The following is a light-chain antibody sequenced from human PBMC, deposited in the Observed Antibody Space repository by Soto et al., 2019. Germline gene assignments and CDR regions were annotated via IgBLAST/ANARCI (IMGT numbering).Light chain of an antibody. J-gene: IGKJ1*01. CDR3: QQYNNWPPVWT. V-gene: IGKV3-15*01. Sequence: EIVMTQSPATLSVSPGERATLSCRASQRVSNNLAWYQQKPGQAPRLLIYGASTRATGIPARFSGSGSGTEFTLTISSLQSEDFAVYYCQQYNNWPPVWTFGQGTKVEIK. CDR1: QRVSNN. CDR2: GAS.